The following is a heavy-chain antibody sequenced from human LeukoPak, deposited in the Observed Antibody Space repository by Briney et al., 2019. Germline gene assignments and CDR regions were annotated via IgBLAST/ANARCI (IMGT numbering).Heavy chain of an antibody. CDR1: GFTFSSYA. CDR2: ISSSSSSI. Sequence: PGGSLRLSCAASGFTFSSYAMTWVRQAPGKGLEWVSSISSSSSSIYYADSVKGRFTISRDNAKNSLYLQMNSLRAEDTAVYYCARSGYNWNDVIFFDYWGQGILVTVSS. V-gene: IGHV3-21*01. J-gene: IGHJ4*02. CDR3: ARSGYNWNDVIFFDY. D-gene: IGHD1-1*01.